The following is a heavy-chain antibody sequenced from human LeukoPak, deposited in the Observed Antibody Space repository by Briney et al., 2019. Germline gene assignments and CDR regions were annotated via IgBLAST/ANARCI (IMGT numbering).Heavy chain of an antibody. D-gene: IGHD3-22*01. CDR1: GGSISSSSYY. CDR2: IYYSGST. Sequence: PSETLSLTCTVSGGSISSSSYYWGWIRQPPGKGLEWIGSIYYSGSTYYNPSLKSRVTISVDTSKNQFSLKLSSVTAADTAVYYCARHSSARTYYYDSSGRYSTFDYWGQGTLVTASS. V-gene: IGHV4-39*01. J-gene: IGHJ4*02. CDR3: ARHSSARTYYYDSSGRYSTFDY.